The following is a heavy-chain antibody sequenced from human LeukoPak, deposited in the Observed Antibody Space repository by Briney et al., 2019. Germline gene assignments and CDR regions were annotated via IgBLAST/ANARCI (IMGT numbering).Heavy chain of an antibody. CDR3: ARDTSGYRRGSFDY. V-gene: IGHV4-59*01. CDR1: GGSISSYY. Sequence: SETLSLTCTVSGGSISSYYWSWIRQPPGKGLEWIGYIYYSGSTSYNPSLKSRVTISVDTSNNQFSLKLSSVTAADTAVYYCARDTSGYRRGSFDYWGQGTLVTVSS. J-gene: IGHJ4*02. CDR2: IYYSGST. D-gene: IGHD3-22*01.